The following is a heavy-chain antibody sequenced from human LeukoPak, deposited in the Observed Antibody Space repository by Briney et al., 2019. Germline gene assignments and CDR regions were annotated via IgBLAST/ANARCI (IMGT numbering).Heavy chain of an antibody. J-gene: IGHJ4*02. CDR1: GFXFSSYA. Sequence: GGSLRLSCSASGFXFSSYAIHWVRQAPGKGLEYVSAISTNGGSTYYADSVKGRFTISRDNSKNTLYLQMSSLRAEDTAVYYCVKVHPPDGDYDYWGQGTLVTVSS. CDR2: ISTNGGST. D-gene: IGHD4-17*01. CDR3: VKVHPPDGDYDY. V-gene: IGHV3-64D*06.